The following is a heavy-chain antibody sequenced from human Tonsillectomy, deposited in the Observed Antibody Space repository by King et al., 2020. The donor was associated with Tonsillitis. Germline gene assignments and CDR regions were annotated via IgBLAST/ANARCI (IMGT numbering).Heavy chain of an antibody. V-gene: IGHV3-30*18. CDR2: ISYDGCDK. CDR1: GFTFSSYG. CDR3: AKEIRGYSYGWFTMDV. D-gene: IGHD5-18*01. J-gene: IGHJ6*02. Sequence: QVQLVESGGGVVQPGRSLRLSCAASGFTFSSYGMHWVRQAPGKGLEWVAVISYDGCDKYYADSVKGRFTISRDNSKNTLYLQMNSLRVEDTAVYYCAKEIRGYSYGWFTMDVWGQGTTVTVSS.